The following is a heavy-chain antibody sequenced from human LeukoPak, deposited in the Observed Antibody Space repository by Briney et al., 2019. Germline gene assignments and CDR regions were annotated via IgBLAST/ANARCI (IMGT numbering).Heavy chain of an antibody. Sequence: ASVKVSRKASGYTFASYDINWVRQATGQGLEWMGWMNPNSGNTGYAQKFQGRVTMTRNTYISTAYMELSSLRSEDTAVYYCARGKRYSGYDLMDWGQGTLVTVCS. V-gene: IGHV1-8*01. CDR2: MNPNSGNT. CDR3: ARGKRYSGYDLMD. CDR1: GYTFASYD. D-gene: IGHD5-12*01. J-gene: IGHJ4*02.